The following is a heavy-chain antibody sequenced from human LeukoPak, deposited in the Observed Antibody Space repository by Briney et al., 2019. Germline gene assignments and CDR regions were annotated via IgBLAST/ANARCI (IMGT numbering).Heavy chain of an antibody. CDR1: GGSISSYY. V-gene: IGHV4-59*12. D-gene: IGHD3-3*01. Sequence: KPSETLSLTCTVSGGSISSYYWSWIRQPPGKGLEWIGYIYYSGSTNYNPSLKSRVTISVDTSKNQFSLKLSSVTAADTAVYYCARSGGGIFGVGRDAFDIWGQGTMVTVSS. CDR2: IYYSGST. J-gene: IGHJ3*02. CDR3: ARSGGGIFGVGRDAFDI.